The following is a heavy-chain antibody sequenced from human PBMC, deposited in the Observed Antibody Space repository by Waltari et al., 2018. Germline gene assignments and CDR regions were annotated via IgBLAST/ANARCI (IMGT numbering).Heavy chain of an antibody. CDR2: IDSDGRST. CDR1: GFSISGYW. D-gene: IGHD6-6*01. V-gene: IGHV3-74*01. Sequence: EVQLVESGGGLIQPGGSLRLSCAASGFSISGYWLHWVRLPPGKGLVWVSRIDSDGRSTSYVDSVRGRFTVSRYNAKNTVYLQMNSLRADDTGVYFCARDGLGSSHDYWGQGTLVTVSS. CDR3: ARDGLGSSHDY. J-gene: IGHJ4*02.